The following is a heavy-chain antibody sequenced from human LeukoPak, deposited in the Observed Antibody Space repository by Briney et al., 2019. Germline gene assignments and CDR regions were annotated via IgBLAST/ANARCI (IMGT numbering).Heavy chain of an antibody. CDR1: GFIFDNYG. J-gene: IGHJ4*02. CDR3: AKSTWQYHYDGQIDQ. V-gene: IGHV3-9*01. CDR2: ISWNSVNR. D-gene: IGHD3-22*01. Sequence: PGGSLRLSCSASGFIFDNYGMHWVWQCPGKDREWVAGISWNSVNRDYGDSVKGRFTISRDNAKGSLYLQMNSLKLEDTALYYCAKSTWQYHYDGQIDQWGRGTLVTVS.